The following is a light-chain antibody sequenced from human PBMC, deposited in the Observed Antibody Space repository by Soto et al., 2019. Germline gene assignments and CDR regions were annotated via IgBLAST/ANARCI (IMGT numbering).Light chain of an antibody. CDR2: GAS. V-gene: IGKV3-15*01. Sequence: EIVMTQSPATLSVSPGERATLSCRASQSVSSNLAWYQQKPGQAPRPLIYGASTRATGIPARFSGSGSGTEFTLTISSPQSEDFAVYYCQQYNNWPRTFGQGTKVDIK. CDR3: QQYNNWPRT. CDR1: QSVSSN. J-gene: IGKJ1*01.